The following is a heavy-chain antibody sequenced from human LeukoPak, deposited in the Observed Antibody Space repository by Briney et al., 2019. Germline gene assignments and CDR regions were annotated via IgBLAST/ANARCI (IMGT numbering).Heavy chain of an antibody. Sequence: GGSLRLSCEASGFTFSSYAMSWVRQAPGKGLEWVSAISGSGGSTYYADSVKGRFTISRDNSKNTLYLQMNSLRAEDTAVYYCAKDFYDSSGYYVDYWGQGTLVTVSS. CDR3: AKDFYDSSGYYVDY. CDR1: GFTFSSYA. CDR2: ISGSGGST. J-gene: IGHJ4*02. V-gene: IGHV3-23*01. D-gene: IGHD3-22*01.